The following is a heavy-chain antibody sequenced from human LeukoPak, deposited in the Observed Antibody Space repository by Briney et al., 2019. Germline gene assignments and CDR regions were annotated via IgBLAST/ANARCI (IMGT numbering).Heavy chain of an antibody. Sequence: GRSLRLSCAASGFTSDDYAMHWVQQAPGKALEWVSGISWNSGSIGYADSVKGRFTISRDNAKNSLYLQMNSLRAEDTALYYCAKDIFSGYDAFDIWGQGTMVTVSS. CDR1: GFTSDDYA. D-gene: IGHD6-25*01. CDR3: AKDIFSGYDAFDI. CDR2: ISWNSGSI. J-gene: IGHJ3*02. V-gene: IGHV3-9*02.